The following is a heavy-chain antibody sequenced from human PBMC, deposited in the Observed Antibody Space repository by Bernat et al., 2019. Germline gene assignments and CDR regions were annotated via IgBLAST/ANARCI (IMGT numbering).Heavy chain of an antibody. Sequence: QVQLQQWGAGLLKPSETLSLTCAVYGGSFSGYYWSWIRQPPGKGLEWIGEINHSGSTNYNPSLKSRVTISVDTSKNQFSLKLSSVTAADTAVYYCARGLVAKMVQGVIISALCDPWGQGTLVTVSS. J-gene: IGHJ5*02. CDR3: ARGLVAKMVQGVIISALCDP. D-gene: IGHD3-10*01. CDR2: INHSGST. CDR1: GGSFSGYY. V-gene: IGHV4-34*01.